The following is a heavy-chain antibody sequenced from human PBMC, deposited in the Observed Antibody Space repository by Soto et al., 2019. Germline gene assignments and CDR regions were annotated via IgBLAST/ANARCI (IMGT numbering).Heavy chain of an antibody. V-gene: IGHV3-15*01. J-gene: IGHJ6*02. D-gene: IGHD3-9*01. CDR3: TTDGGGYDILTGLLDV. Sequence: EVQLVESGGGLVKPGGSLRLSCAASGFTFSNAWMSWVRQAPGKGLEWIGRIKSKTDGGTTDYAAPVKGRFTISRDDSKNTLYLQMNSLKTEDTAVYYCTTDGGGYDILTGLLDVWGQGTTVTVSS. CDR2: IKSKTDGGTT. CDR1: GFTFSNAW.